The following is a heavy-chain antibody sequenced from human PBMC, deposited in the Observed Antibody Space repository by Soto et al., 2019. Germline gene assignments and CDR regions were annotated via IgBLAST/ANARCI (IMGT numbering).Heavy chain of an antibody. V-gene: IGHV4-59*01. CDR2: IYYSGYT. Sequence: PSETLSLTCTVSGGSMSSYYCYWLRQPPGKGLECIGYIYYSGYTNYSPSLKSRVTMSVDTSKNHFSLKLSSVTAADTAVYYCARGDHFDSSGPFDPWGQGTLVTVSS. CDR3: ARGDHFDSSGPFDP. J-gene: IGHJ5*02. CDR1: GGSMSSYY. D-gene: IGHD3-22*01.